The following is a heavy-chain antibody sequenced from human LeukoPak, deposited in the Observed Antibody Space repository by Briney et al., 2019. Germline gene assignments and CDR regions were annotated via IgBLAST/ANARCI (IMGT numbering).Heavy chain of an antibody. D-gene: IGHD3-10*01. Sequence: SETLSLTCTVSGGSISSYYWSWIRQPPGKGLEWIGYIYYSGSTNYNPSLKSRVTISVDTSKNQFSLKLSSVTAADTAVYYCARVHRSSRPGEYFDYWGQGTLVTVSS. CDR3: ARVHRSSRPGEYFDY. CDR1: GGSISSYY. V-gene: IGHV4-59*01. CDR2: IYYSGST. J-gene: IGHJ4*02.